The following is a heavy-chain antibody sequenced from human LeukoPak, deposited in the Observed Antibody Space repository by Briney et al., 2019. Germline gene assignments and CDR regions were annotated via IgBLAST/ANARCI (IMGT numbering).Heavy chain of an antibody. CDR3: ARGSDFFDY. CDR1: GGSISSADFY. Sequence: SQILSLTCAVSGGSISSADFYWSWIRQHPGKGLEWIGFIYYSGSAYYNPSLKSRVSISIDTSKNQFSLTLNSVTAADTAVYYCARGSDFFDYWGQGTLVTVSS. J-gene: IGHJ4*02. CDR2: IYYSGSA. V-gene: IGHV4-31*11.